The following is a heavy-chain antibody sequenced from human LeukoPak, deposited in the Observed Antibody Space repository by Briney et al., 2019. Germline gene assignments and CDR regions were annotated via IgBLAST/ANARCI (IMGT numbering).Heavy chain of an antibody. Sequence: SETLSLTCTVSGGSISSYYWSWIRQPPGKGLEWIGYIYYSGSTNYNPSLKRRLTISVDTSKNQFSLKLSSVTAADTAVYYCARGGGSYYYYYYGMDVWGQGTTVTVSS. V-gene: IGHV4-59*01. J-gene: IGHJ6*02. CDR1: GGSISSYY. CDR2: IYYSGST. D-gene: IGHD1-26*01. CDR3: ARGGGSYYYYYYGMDV.